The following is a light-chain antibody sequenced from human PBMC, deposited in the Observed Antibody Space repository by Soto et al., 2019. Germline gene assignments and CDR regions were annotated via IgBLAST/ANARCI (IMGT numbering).Light chain of an antibody. CDR1: KDISTS. CDR3: QQADSFPWT. Sequence: QVTQSPSSVSASVGDRVTITCQTSKDISTSVAWYQQKPGKAPNLLIYSASALHLGVPSRFSGSGSGADFTLTVSSLQPEDSATYYCQQADSFPWTFGQGTKVDIK. J-gene: IGKJ1*01. V-gene: IGKV1D-12*01. CDR2: SAS.